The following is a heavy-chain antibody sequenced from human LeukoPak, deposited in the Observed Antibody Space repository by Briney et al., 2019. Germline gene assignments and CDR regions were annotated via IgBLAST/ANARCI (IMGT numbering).Heavy chain of an antibody. Sequence: TPGGSLRLSCAASGFTFSSYSMNWVRQAPGKGLEWVSSISSSSSYIYYADSVKGRFTISRDNAKNSLHLQMNSLRAEDTAVYYCARHWGNVYYFDYWGQGTLVTVSS. D-gene: IGHD7-27*01. CDR1: GFTFSSYS. J-gene: IGHJ4*02. V-gene: IGHV3-21*01. CDR3: ARHWGNVYYFDY. CDR2: ISSSSSYI.